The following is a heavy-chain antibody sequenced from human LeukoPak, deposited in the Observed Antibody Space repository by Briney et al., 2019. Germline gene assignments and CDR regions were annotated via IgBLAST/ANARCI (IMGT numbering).Heavy chain of an antibody. CDR3: ARGRAYYYDSSCYYY. Sequence: SETLSLTCAVYGASFSGYYWSWVRQPPGKGLEWLGEINHSGSTNYNPSLKSRVTISVDPSKKQFSMKLSSVTAADTAVYYCARGRAYYYDSSCYYYCGQGTLVTVSS. D-gene: IGHD3-22*01. V-gene: IGHV4-34*01. J-gene: IGHJ4*02. CDR2: INHSGST. CDR1: GASFSGYY.